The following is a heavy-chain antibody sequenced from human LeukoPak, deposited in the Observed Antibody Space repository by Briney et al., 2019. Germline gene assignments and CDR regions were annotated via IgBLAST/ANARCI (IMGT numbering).Heavy chain of an antibody. CDR2: IKSDESIT. D-gene: IGHD5-24*01. CDR1: GFTFSSSW. J-gene: IGHJ3*02. V-gene: IGHV3-74*01. Sequence: GGSLRLSCAASGFTFSSSWMHWVRQAPGTWLVWVSHIKSDESITSYADSVKGRFTISRDNAKNTLYLQMNSLRAEDTAVYYCARDQFIHAFDIWGQGTMVTVSS. CDR3: ARDQFIHAFDI.